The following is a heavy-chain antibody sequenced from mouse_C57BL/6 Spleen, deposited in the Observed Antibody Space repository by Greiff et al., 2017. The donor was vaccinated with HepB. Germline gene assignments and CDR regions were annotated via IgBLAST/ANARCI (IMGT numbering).Heavy chain of an antibody. CDR3: ARERTYYDYSWFAY. D-gene: IGHD2-4*01. Sequence: LQESGAELARPGASVKLSCKASGYTFTSYGISWVKQRTGQGLEWIGEIYPRSGNTYYNEKFKGKATLTADKSSSTAYMELRSLTSEDSAVYFCARERTYYDYSWFAYWGQGTLVTVSA. V-gene: IGHV1-81*01. CDR2: IYPRSGNT. J-gene: IGHJ3*01. CDR1: GYTFTSYG.